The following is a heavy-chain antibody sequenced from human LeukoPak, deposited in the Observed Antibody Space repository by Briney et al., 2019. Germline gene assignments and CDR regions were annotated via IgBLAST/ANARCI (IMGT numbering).Heavy chain of an antibody. J-gene: IGHJ6*03. D-gene: IGHD1-7*01. CDR3: ARNRFPITGTTNNYYYMDV. V-gene: IGHV3-48*04. Sequence: PGGSLRLSCAASGFIFSSYSMNWVRQAPGKGLEWLSCISSSTTIYYADSVKGRFTISRDNAKNSLYLQMNSLKAEDTAVYYCARNRFPITGTTNNYYYMDVWGKGPTVTVSS. CDR1: GFIFSSYS. CDR2: ISSSTTI.